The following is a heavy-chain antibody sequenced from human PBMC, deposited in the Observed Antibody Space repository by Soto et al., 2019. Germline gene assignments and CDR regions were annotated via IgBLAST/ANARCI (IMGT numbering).Heavy chain of an antibody. CDR2: IYSGGIT. Sequence: EVQLVESGGGLIQPGGSLRLSCAASGFPVSSNYMNWVRQAPGKGLEWVSIIYSGGITYYADSVKGRFTISRDNSKNTVSLQMHNLRAEDTAVYFCAREGYSYGSKYLQYWGQCTLVTVSS. CDR3: AREGYSYGSKYLQY. V-gene: IGHV3-53*01. CDR1: GFPVSSNY. J-gene: IGHJ1*01. D-gene: IGHD5-18*01.